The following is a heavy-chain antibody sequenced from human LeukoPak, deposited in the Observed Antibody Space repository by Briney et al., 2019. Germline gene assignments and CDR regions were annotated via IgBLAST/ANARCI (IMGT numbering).Heavy chain of an antibody. Sequence: SGTLSLTCTVSGGSISNYWSWIRQPPGKGLEWIGNVENTGSTNYNPSLESRVTISVDTSKNHFSLRLSSVTAADTAVYYCARAVGDSGHGRYFDYWGQGTLVTVSS. CDR3: ARAVGDSGHGRYFDY. V-gene: IGHV4-59*01. CDR1: GGSISNY. CDR2: VENTGST. D-gene: IGHD5-12*01. J-gene: IGHJ4*02.